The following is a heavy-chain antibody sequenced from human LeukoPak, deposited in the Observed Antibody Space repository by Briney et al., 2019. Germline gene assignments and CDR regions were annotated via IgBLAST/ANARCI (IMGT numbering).Heavy chain of an antibody. Sequence: GASVTVSCKASGYTFTGYFMHWVRPAPGQGLEWMGWINPNSGGTNYAQKFQGRVTMTRDTSISTAYMELSRLRSDDTAVYYCAREFFTYSGSPDAFDIWGQGTMVTVSS. D-gene: IGHD1-26*01. CDR2: INPNSGGT. CDR1: GYTFTGYF. V-gene: IGHV1-2*02. J-gene: IGHJ3*02. CDR3: AREFFTYSGSPDAFDI.